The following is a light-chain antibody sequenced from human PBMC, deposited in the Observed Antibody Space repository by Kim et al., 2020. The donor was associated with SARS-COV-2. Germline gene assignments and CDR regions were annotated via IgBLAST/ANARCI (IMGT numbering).Light chain of an antibody. CDR3: QNYNSAPPT. CDR1: QGTNNY. J-gene: IGKJ4*01. Sequence: SASVGDRVTITCRASQGTNNYLAWYQQKPGKVPKVLIYLASNLQSGVPSRFSGSGSGTDFTLTITSLQPEDVATYYCQNYNSAPPTFGGGTKVEI. CDR2: LAS. V-gene: IGKV1-27*01.